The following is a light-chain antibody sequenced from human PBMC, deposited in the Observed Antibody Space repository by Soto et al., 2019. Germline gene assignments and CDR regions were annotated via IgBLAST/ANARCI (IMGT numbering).Light chain of an antibody. CDR1: QSIGSY. Sequence: EIVLTQSPATLSLSPGERATLSCRASQSIGSYLAWYQQKPGQAPGLLIYDASNRATGIPARFSGSGSGTNFTLTISSLEPEDFAVYYCRQRSYWLPWTFGQGTKV. V-gene: IGKV3-11*01. J-gene: IGKJ1*01. CDR3: RQRSYWLPWT. CDR2: DAS.